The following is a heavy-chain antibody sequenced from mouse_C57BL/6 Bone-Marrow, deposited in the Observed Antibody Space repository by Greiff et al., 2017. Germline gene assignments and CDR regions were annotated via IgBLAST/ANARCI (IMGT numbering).Heavy chain of an antibody. V-gene: IGHV1-52*01. J-gene: IGHJ2*01. CDR3: AREVAYSSGYVGYFDY. CDR2: IDPSDSET. Sequence: QVQLQQPGAELVRPGSSVKLSCKASGYTFTSYWMHWVKQRPIQGLEWIGNIDPSDSETHYNQKFKDKATLTVDKSSRTAYMQLSSLTSEDSAVYYCAREVAYSSGYVGYFDYWGQGTTLTVSS. D-gene: IGHD3-2*02. CDR1: GYTFTSYW.